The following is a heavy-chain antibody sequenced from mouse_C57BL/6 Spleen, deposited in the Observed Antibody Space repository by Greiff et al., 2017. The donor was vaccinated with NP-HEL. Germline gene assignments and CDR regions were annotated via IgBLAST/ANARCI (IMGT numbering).Heavy chain of an antibody. CDR3: ARSGSNYCDY. CDR1: GYAFSSSW. CDR2: IYPGDGDT. V-gene: IGHV1-82*01. J-gene: IGHJ2*01. D-gene: IGHD3-1*01. Sequence: QVQLQQSGPELVKPGASVKISCKASGYAFSSSWMNWVKQRPGKGLEWIGRIYPGDGDTNYNGKFKGKATLTADKSSSTAYMQLSSLTSEDSAVYFCARSGSNYCDYWGQGTTLTVSS.